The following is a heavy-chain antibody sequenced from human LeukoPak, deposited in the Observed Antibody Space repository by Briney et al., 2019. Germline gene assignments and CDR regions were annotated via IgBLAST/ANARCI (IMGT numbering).Heavy chain of an antibody. CDR2: IHPGDSET. J-gene: IGHJ4*02. D-gene: IGHD4-17*01. CDR1: GYRFTSYW. Sequence: GESLKISCKGSGYRFTSYWIGWVRQMPGKGLEWMGIIHPGDSETKYSPSFQGQVTISADKSISTAYLQWSSLKASDTAMYYCARRIDYGDYFDYWGQGTLVTVSS. CDR3: ARRIDYGDYFDY. V-gene: IGHV5-51*01.